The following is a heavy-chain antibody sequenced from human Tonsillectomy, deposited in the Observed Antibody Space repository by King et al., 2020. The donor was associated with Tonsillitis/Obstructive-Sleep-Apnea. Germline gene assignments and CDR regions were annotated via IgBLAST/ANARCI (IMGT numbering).Heavy chain of an antibody. Sequence: QVQLQQSGPGLVKPSQTLSLTCAISGDSVSSNSAAWNWNRQSPSRGLEGLGRTYYRSKWYNDYAVSVKSRITINPDTSKHQFSLQLNSVTPEDTAVYYCALSLGVDRFPADWFDPWGQGALVTVSP. CDR2: TYYRSKWYN. J-gene: IGHJ5*02. V-gene: IGHV6-1*01. D-gene: IGHD5-12*01. CDR1: GDSVSSNSAA. CDR3: ALSLGVDRFPADWFDP.